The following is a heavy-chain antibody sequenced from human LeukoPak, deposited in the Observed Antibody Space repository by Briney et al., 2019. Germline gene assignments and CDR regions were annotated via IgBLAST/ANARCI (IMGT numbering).Heavy chain of an antibody. J-gene: IGHJ4*02. D-gene: IGHD3-10*01. CDR3: ARVPYYYGSGSYYLFDY. CDR2: ISSDNTTA. V-gene: IGHV3-11*01. Sequence: GGSLRLSCAASGFTFEDHGMSWVRQVAGKGLEWVSYISSDNTTAYYADSVKGRFTVSRDNAKNSLYLQMNSLRAEDTAVYYCARVPYYYGSGSYYLFDYWGQGTLVTVSS. CDR1: GFTFEDHG.